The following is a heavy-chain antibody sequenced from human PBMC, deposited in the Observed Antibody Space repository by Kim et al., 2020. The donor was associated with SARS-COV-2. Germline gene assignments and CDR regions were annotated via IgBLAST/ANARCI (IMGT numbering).Heavy chain of an antibody. CDR1: GFTFSSYA. CDR3: AREGPAAMSGFFDY. D-gene: IGHD2-2*01. Sequence: GGSLRLSCAASGFTFSSYAMHWVRQAPGKGLEWVAVISYDGSNKYYADSVKGRFTISRDNSKNTLYLQMNSLRAEDTAVYYCAREGPAAMSGFFDYWGQG. CDR2: ISYDGSNK. V-gene: IGHV3-30*04. J-gene: IGHJ4*02.